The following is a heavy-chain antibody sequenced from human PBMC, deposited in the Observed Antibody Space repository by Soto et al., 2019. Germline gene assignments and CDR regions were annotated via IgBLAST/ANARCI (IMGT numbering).Heavy chain of an antibody. V-gene: IGHV3-33*01. Sequence: GSLRLSCAASGFTFSLYGMHWVRQAPGKGLEWVAAIWDDGRGKDYADSVKDRLFISRDNSKNTLYLQLDSLRPEDTAVYYCATWQGSLNFHYWGQGTLVTVSS. CDR2: IWDDGRGK. CDR3: ATWQGSLNFHY. CDR1: GFTFSLYG. J-gene: IGHJ4*02.